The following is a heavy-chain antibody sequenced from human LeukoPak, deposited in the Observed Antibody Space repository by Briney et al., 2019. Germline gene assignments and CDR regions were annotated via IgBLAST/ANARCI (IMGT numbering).Heavy chain of an antibody. Sequence: PGGSLRLSCAASGFSFDDLGMTWVRQVPGKGLEWVAGINWNGASTGYADSVRGRFTISRDNAKNSLYLQMNSLRVEDTAVHYCARDYGGNIRGYFDYWGQGTLVTVSS. V-gene: IGHV3-20*04. D-gene: IGHD4-23*01. CDR3: ARDYGGNIRGYFDY. CDR2: INWNGAST. J-gene: IGHJ4*02. CDR1: GFSFDDLG.